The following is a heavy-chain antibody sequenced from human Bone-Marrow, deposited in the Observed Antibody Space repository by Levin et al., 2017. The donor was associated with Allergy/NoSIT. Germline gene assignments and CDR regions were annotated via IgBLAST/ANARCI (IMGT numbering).Heavy chain of an antibody. Sequence: LSLTCAASGFKFDDHGMSWVRQAPGKGLEYVSSITWNGGYAGYVDSVKGRFTISRDNAKNSLYLQMNNLRAEDTALYYCTRGSTSGKEAPSDCWGQGTLVTVSS. D-gene: IGHD2-2*01. CDR3: TRGSTSGKEAPSDC. J-gene: IGHJ4*02. V-gene: IGHV3-20*04. CDR1: GFKFDDHG. CDR2: ITWNGGYA.